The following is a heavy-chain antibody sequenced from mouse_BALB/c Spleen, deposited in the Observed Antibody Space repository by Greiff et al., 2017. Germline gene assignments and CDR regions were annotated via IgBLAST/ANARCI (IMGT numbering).Heavy chain of an antibody. CDR1: GYSITSGYS. V-gene: IGHV3-6*02. CDR2: ISYDGSN. Sequence: EVKLQESGPGLVKPSQSLSLTCSVTGYSITSGYSWNWIRQFPGNKLEWMGYISYDGSNNYNPSLKNRISITRDTSKNQFFLKLNSVTTEDTATYYCARSAMDYWGQGTSVTVSS. CDR3: ARSAMDY. J-gene: IGHJ4*01.